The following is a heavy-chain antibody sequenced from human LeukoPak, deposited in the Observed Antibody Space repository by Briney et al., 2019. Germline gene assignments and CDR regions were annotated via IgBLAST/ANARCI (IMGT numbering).Heavy chain of an antibody. J-gene: IGHJ4*02. D-gene: IGHD6-19*01. CDR2: ISYDGSNK. CDR1: GFTFSSYA. Sequence: GGSLRLSCAASGFTFSSYAMHWVRQAPGKGLEWVAVISYDGSNKYYADSVKGRFTISRDNSKNTLYLQMNSLRAEDTAVYYCARRRQWNFDYWGQGTLVTVSS. V-gene: IGHV3-30-3*01. CDR3: ARRRQWNFDY.